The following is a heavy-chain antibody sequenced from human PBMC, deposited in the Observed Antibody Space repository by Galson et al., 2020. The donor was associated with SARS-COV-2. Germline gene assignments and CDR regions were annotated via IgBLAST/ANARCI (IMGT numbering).Heavy chain of an antibody. J-gene: IGHJ4*02. Sequence: RESLKISCAASGFSFSSYWMNWVRQAPGKGLEWVANIKQDGSEKYYVDSVKGRFSISRDNAENSLYLQMNSLRAEDTAVYYCATSRTFDYWGQGTLVTVSS. D-gene: IGHD6-13*01. V-gene: IGHV3-7*01. CDR2: IKQDGSEK. CDR1: GFSFSSYW. CDR3: ATSRTFDY.